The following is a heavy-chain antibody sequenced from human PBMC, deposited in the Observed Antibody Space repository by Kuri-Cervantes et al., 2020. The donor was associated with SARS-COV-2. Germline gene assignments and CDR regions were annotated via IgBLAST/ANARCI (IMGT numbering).Heavy chain of an antibody. V-gene: IGHV4-59*01. Sequence: GSLRLSCTVSGGSISSYYWSWIRQPPGKGLEWIGYIYYSGSTNYNPSLKSRVTISVDTSKNQFSLKLSSVTAADTAVYYCARRSDGFFDYWGQGTLVTVSS. CDR1: GGSISSYY. CDR2: IYYSGST. D-gene: IGHD5-24*01. J-gene: IGHJ4*02. CDR3: ARRSDGFFDY.